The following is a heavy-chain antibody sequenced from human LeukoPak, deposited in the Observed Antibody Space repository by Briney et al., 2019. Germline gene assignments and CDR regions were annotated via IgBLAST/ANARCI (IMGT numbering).Heavy chain of an antibody. D-gene: IGHD4-23*01. Sequence: PGGSLRLSCATSGFTFRTSWMHWVRQTPGKGLVWVSRINSDGSSTSYADSVKGRFTISRDNAKNTLYLQMNSLRAEDTAVYYCARDKGPYGGNAFDYWGQGTLVTVSS. J-gene: IGHJ4*02. CDR2: INSDGSST. V-gene: IGHV3-74*01. CDR1: GFTFRTSW. CDR3: ARDKGPYGGNAFDY.